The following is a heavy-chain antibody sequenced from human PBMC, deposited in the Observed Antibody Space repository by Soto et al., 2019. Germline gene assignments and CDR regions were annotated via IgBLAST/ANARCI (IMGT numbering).Heavy chain of an antibody. Sequence: LSLTCTVSGGSFSGYFWIWIRQPPGKGLEWLAEINHSGITNYNPSVESRVSMSVDTSKNQFSLRLYSVTAADTAVYYCVRGPYNYNSRYFDYWGQGTLVTVSS. D-gene: IGHD1-1*01. CDR3: VRGPYNYNSRYFDY. CDR1: GGSFSGYF. J-gene: IGHJ4*02. CDR2: INHSGIT. V-gene: IGHV4-34*01.